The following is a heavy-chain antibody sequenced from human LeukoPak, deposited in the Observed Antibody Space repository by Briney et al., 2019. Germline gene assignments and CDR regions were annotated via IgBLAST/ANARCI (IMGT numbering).Heavy chain of an antibody. V-gene: IGHV3-11*06. J-gene: IGHJ6*02. CDR3: ARTYYYDSSGYYPAPYGVDV. Sequence: KSGGSLRLSCAASGFTFSDYYMSWIRQAPGKGLEWVSYISSSSSYTNYADSVKGRFTISRDNAKNSLYLQMNSLRAEDTAVYYCARTYYYDSSGYYPAPYGVDVWGQGTTVTVSS. CDR2: ISSSSSYT. D-gene: IGHD3-22*01. CDR1: GFTFSDYY.